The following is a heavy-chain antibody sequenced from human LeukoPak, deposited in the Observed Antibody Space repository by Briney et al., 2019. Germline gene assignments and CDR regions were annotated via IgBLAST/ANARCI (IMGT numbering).Heavy chain of an antibody. CDR3: AVSIAAAGGDY. Sequence: SETLSLTCAASGYSISSGYYWGWIRQPPGKGLEWIGSIYHSGSTYYNPSLKSRVTISVDTSKNQFSLKLSSVTAADTAVYYCAVSIAAAGGDYWGQGTLVTVSS. CDR2: IYHSGST. V-gene: IGHV4-38-2*01. J-gene: IGHJ4*02. CDR1: GYSISSGYY. D-gene: IGHD6-13*01.